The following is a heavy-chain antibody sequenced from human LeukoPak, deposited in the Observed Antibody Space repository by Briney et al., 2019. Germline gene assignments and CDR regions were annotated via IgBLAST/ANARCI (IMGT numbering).Heavy chain of an antibody. D-gene: IGHD3-3*01. J-gene: IGHJ4*02. CDR3: ARVKKSGRFLEWFLFDY. CDR1: GGTFSSYA. V-gene: IGHV1-69*04. CDR2: IIPILGIA. Sequence: ASVKVSCKASGGTFSSYAISWVRQAPGQGLEWMGRIIPILGIANYAQKFQGRVTITADKSTSTAYMELSRLRSDDTAVYYCARVKKSGRFLEWFLFDYWGQGTLVTVSS.